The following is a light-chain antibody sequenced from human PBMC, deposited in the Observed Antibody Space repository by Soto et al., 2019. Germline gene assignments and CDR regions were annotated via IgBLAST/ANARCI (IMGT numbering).Light chain of an antibody. CDR2: DVS. CDR3: RTYTTSSTRV. CDR1: SSDVGGYNY. Sequence: QSALTQPASVSGSPGQSITISCTGTSSDVGGYNYVSWYQHHPGKSPKLMIFDVSHRPSGVSNRFSGSKSGNTASLTISGLQDDEEADYSCRTYTTSSTRVFGGGTQLTVL. V-gene: IGLV2-14*03. J-gene: IGLJ3*02.